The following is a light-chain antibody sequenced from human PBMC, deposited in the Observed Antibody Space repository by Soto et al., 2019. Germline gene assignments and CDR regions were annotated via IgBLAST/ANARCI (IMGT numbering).Light chain of an antibody. V-gene: IGKV1-39*01. J-gene: IGKJ1*01. CDR1: QRISTH. CDR3: QRSYSTPRT. CDR2: AAY. Sequence: DIQMTQSPSSLSASVGDRVTITCRASQRISTHLNWYQQKPGKAPNILIYAAYNLQSGLPSRFRGSGSGTDFTLPISSLQPEDFATYYCQRSYSTPRTFGQGTKVEIK.